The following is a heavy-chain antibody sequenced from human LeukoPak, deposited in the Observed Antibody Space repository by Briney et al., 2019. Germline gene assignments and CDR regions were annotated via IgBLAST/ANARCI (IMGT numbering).Heavy chain of an antibody. J-gene: IGHJ4*02. CDR1: SGSISSYY. CDR2: IYYSGNT. V-gene: IGHV4-59*08. Sequence: PSETLSLTCTVSSGSISSYYWSWIRQPPGKGLEWIGYIYYSGNTNYNPSLKSRVTISVDTSKNQFSLKLSSVTAADTAVYYCARASSGSSLDYWGQGTLVTVSS. CDR3: ARASSGSSLDY. D-gene: IGHD3-10*01.